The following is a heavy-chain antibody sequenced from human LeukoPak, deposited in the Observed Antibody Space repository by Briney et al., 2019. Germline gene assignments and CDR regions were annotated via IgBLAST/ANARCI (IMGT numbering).Heavy chain of an antibody. Sequence: SETPSLTCTVSGGSISSYYWSWIRQPPGKGLEWIGYIYYSGSTNYNPSLKSRVTISVDTSKNQFSLKLSSVTAADTAVYYCARKAYDSSGYYDYWGQGTLVTVSS. CDR1: GGSISSYY. V-gene: IGHV4-59*01. CDR2: IYYSGST. J-gene: IGHJ4*02. D-gene: IGHD3-22*01. CDR3: ARKAYDSSGYYDY.